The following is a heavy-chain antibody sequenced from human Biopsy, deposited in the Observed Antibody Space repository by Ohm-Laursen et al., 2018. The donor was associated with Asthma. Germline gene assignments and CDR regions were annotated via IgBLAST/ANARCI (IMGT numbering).Heavy chain of an antibody. V-gene: IGHV3-53*01. J-gene: IGHJ4*02. CDR1: RLTYE. D-gene: IGHD3-22*01. CDR3: ARGDSSNWSHYYFDY. CDR2: IYSGGTS. Sequence: SLRLSCAASRLTYEMHWVRQAPGKGLEWVSVIYSGGTSHTADSVRGRFTISRDYSKNTLYLQMHSLRAEDTAVYYCARGDSSNWSHYYFDYWGQGTLVTVSS.